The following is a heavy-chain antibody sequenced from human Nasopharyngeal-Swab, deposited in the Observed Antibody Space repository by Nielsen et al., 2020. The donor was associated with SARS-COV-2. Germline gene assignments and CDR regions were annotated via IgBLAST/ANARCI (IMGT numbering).Heavy chain of an antibody. V-gene: IGHV1-69*13. J-gene: IGHJ6*02. CDR1: GGTFSSYA. CDR2: IIPIFGTA. Sequence: SVKVSCKASGGTFSSYAISWVRQAPGQGLEWMGGIIPIFGTANYAQKFQGRVTITADESTSTAYMELSSLRSEDTAVYYCARGTSIAVLEPPYYYGMDVWGQGTTVTVSS. D-gene: IGHD6-19*01. CDR3: ARGTSIAVLEPPYYYGMDV.